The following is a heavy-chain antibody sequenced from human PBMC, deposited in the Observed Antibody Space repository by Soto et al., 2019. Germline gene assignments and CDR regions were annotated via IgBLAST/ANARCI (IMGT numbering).Heavy chain of an antibody. V-gene: IGHV4-4*02. CDR1: GGSISSSNW. J-gene: IGHJ5*02. CDR2: IYHSGST. CDR3: ARDGGYSYGYRFDP. Sequence: PSETLSLTCAVSGGSISSSNWWSWVRQPPGKGLEWIGEIYHSGSTNYNPPLKSRVTISVDKSKNQFALKLSSVTAADTAVYYCARDGGYSYGYRFDPWGQGTRVTVS. D-gene: IGHD5-18*01.